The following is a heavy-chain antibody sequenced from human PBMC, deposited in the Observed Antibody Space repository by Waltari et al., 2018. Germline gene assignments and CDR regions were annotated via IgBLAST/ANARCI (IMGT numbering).Heavy chain of an antibody. Sequence: EVQLVESGGGLVQPGRSLRLSCAASGFTFADYAMHWVRPAPGKGLEWVSGISWNSGSIGYADSVKGRFTISRDNAKNSLYLQMNSLRSDDTAVYYCARDWEAVAPDAFDIWGQGTMVTVSS. J-gene: IGHJ3*02. CDR1: GFTFADYA. CDR2: ISWNSGSI. V-gene: IGHV3-9*01. CDR3: ARDWEAVAPDAFDI. D-gene: IGHD6-19*01.